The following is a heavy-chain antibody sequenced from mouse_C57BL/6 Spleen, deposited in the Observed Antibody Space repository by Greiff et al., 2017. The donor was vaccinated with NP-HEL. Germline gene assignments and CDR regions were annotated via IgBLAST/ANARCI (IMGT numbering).Heavy chain of an antibody. CDR1: GYTFTSYW. CDR3: ARRGSTTAFDY. Sequence: QVQLQQPGAELVRPGTSVKLSCKASGYTFTSYWMHWVKQRPGLGLEWIGVIDPSDSYTNYNQKFKGKATLTVDTSSSTAYMQLSSLTSEDSAVYYCARRGSTTAFDYWGQGTTLTVSS. CDR2: IDPSDSYT. D-gene: IGHD1-2*01. V-gene: IGHV1-59*01. J-gene: IGHJ2*01.